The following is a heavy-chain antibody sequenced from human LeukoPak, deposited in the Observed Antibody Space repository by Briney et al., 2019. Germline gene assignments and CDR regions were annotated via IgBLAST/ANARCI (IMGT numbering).Heavy chain of an antibody. D-gene: IGHD6-19*01. CDR1: GYTFTIYD. J-gene: IGHJ4*02. CDR3: ARTYGWHGYYFDY. CDR2: MNPNSGNT. Sequence: ASVTVSFKASGYTFTIYDINWVRQATGQGLEWMGWMNPNSGNTGYAQKFQGRVTITRNTSISTAYMELSSLRSEDTAVYYCARTYGWHGYYFDYWGQGTLVTVSS. V-gene: IGHV1-8*03.